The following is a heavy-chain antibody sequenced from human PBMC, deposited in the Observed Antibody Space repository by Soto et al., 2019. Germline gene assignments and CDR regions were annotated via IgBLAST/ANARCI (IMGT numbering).Heavy chain of an antibody. CDR3: ATGVYYDSSGYPSLAWFDP. J-gene: IGHJ5*02. CDR2: FDPEDGET. V-gene: IGHV1-24*01. D-gene: IGHD3-22*01. Sequence: GASVKVSCKVSGYTLTELSMHWVRQAPGKGLEWMGGFDPEDGETIYAQKFQGRVTMTEDTSTDTAYMELSSLRSEDTAVYYCATGVYYDSSGYPSLAWFDPWGQGTLVTVS. CDR1: GYTLTELS.